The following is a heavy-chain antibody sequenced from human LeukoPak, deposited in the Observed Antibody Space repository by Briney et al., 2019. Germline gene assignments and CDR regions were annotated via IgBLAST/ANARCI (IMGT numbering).Heavy chain of an antibody. Sequence: GGSLRLSCAASGFTFSRYSMNWVRQAPGKGLDWVAFVRDDGSSQNYAAIVKGRFTTSRDNSKNTLYLQMNNLRPEDTAVYYCTKGQLWASGRAFDIWGQGTMVTVSS. D-gene: IGHD3-16*01. CDR1: GFTFSRYS. CDR2: VRDDGSSQ. J-gene: IGHJ3*02. CDR3: TKGQLWASGRAFDI. V-gene: IGHV3-30*02.